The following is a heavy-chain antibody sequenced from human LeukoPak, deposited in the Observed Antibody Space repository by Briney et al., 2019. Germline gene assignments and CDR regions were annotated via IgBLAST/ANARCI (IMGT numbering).Heavy chain of an antibody. CDR3: ARSSPMLYTVKSFDY. J-gene: IGHJ4*02. V-gene: IGHV4-59*01. CDR1: GGSISSYY. CDR2: IYYSGST. D-gene: IGHD4-17*01. Sequence: PSETLSLTCTVSGGSISSYYWSWIRQPPGKGLEWIGYIYYSGSTNYNPSLKSRVTISVDTSKNQFSLKLSSVTAADTAVYYCARSSPMLYTVKSFDYWGQGTLVTVSS.